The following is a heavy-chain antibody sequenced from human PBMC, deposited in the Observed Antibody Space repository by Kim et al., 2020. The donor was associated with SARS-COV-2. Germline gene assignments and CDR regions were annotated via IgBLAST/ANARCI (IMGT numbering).Heavy chain of an antibody. CDR3: ARDFPLWFGGFDY. Sequence: KFQGRVTITRDTSASTAYMELSSLRSEDTAVYYCARDFPLWFGGFDYWGQGTLVTVSS. D-gene: IGHD3-10*01. J-gene: IGHJ4*02. V-gene: IGHV1-3*01.